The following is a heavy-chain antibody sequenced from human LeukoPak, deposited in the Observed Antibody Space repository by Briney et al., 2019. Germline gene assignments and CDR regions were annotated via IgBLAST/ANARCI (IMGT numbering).Heavy chain of an antibody. D-gene: IGHD2-8*01. CDR3: ARELQLDDCTRINCYQPMVDP. V-gene: IGHV1-2*02. CDR2: INPQSGDT. J-gene: IGHJ5*02. Sequence: ASVKVSCKASGYTFTDYHMHWVRQAPGQGFKWMGWINPQSGDTKYAQNLQGRVTMTRDTSISTAYMDLSSLRSDDTAVYYCARELQLDDCTRINCYQPMVDPWGQGTLVTVSS. CDR1: GYTFTDYH.